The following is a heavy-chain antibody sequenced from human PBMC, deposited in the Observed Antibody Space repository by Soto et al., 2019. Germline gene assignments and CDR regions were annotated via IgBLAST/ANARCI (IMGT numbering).Heavy chain of an antibody. J-gene: IGHJ4*02. Sequence: GSLRLSCAASGFTFSSYSMNWVRQAPGKGLEWVSSISSSSSYIYYADSVKGRFTISRDNAKNSLYLQMNSLRAEDTAVYYCARGLEPLPPQHLDSWGQGALVTVSS. CDR1: GFTFSSYS. CDR3: ARGLEPLPPQHLDS. V-gene: IGHV3-21*01. CDR2: ISSSSSYI.